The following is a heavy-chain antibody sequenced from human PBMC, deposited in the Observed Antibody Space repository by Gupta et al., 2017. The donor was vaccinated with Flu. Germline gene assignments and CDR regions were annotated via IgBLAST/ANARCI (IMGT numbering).Heavy chain of an antibody. CDR3: AKGLVGSTDLLGWINAFDV. Sequence: SKFARNWVGQAQGKGLEWVAVVSGSSATTDEADSVEGRLTMYRDNSKNTVFLQMNSLRADGTAIYCCAKGLVGSTDLLGWINAFDVWGHGTMVTVSS. J-gene: IGHJ3*01. V-gene: IGHV3-23*01. CDR2: VSGSSATT. CDR1: SKFA. D-gene: IGHD5-12*01.